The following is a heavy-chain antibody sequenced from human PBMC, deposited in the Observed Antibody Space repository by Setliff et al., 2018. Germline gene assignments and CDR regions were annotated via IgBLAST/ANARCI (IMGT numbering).Heavy chain of an antibody. CDR2: ISNGGGAVK. Sequence: GGSLRLSCVASGFTFSNYEFNWVRQAPGKGLEWISYISNGGGAVKYCVDSVKGRFTISRDNARNSLYLQMDSLRADDTAVYYCARWLRWSFDYWGQGTLVTVSS. V-gene: IGHV3-48*03. D-gene: IGHD4-17*01. J-gene: IGHJ4*02. CDR3: ARWLRWSFDY. CDR1: GFTFSNYE.